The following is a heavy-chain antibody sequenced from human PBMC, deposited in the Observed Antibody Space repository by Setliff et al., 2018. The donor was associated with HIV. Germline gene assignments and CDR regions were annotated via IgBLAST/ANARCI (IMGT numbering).Heavy chain of an antibody. J-gene: IGHJ6*03. CDR1: GGSINTGGYY. CDR2: INHSGST. Sequence: PSETLSLTCVVSGGSINTGGYYWTWIRQPPGKGLEWIGEINHSGSTNYNPSLKSRVTISVDTSKNQFSLKLSSVTAADTAVYYCARDRYTWNYGKNYMDVWGKGTTVTVSS. D-gene: IGHD1-7*01. V-gene: IGHV4-34*01. CDR3: ARDRYTWNYGKNYMDV.